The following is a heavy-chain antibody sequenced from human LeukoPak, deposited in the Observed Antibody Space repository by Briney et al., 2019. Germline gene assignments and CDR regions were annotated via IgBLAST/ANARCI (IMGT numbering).Heavy chain of an antibody. D-gene: IGHD3-10*01. Sequence: PSETLSLTCTVSGGSIRSGGYYWSWIRQPPGKGLEWIGYIYYSGSTNYNPSLKSRVTISVDTSKNQFSLKLSSVTAADTAVYYCARAHGSGAYYYMDVWGKGTTVTISS. CDR3: ARAHGSGAYYYMDV. V-gene: IGHV4-61*08. CDR2: IYYSGST. J-gene: IGHJ6*03. CDR1: GGSIRSGGYY.